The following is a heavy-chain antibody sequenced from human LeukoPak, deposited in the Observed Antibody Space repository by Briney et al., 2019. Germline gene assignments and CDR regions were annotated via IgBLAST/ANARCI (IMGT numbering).Heavy chain of an antibody. D-gene: IGHD3-10*02. CDR3: ARDGPLSYVPEYFDY. V-gene: IGHV4-59*01. CDR2: IYYSGST. Sequence: SETLSLTCTVSGGSISSSYWSWIRQPPGKGLEWIGYIYYSGSTNYNPSLKSRVTISVDTSKNQFSLKLSSVTAADTAVYYCARDGPLSYVPEYFDYWGQGTLVTVSS. J-gene: IGHJ4*02. CDR1: GGSISSSY.